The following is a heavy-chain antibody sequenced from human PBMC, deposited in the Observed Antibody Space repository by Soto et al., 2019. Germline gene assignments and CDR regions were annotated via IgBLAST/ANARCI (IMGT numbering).Heavy chain of an antibody. Sequence: PGESLKISCQDSGNSFTSDWISWVRQMPGKGLEWMGRIDPSDSETDYSPSFQDRVTISVGRSISTAYLQWSSLKASDTAIYYCARHGLGSGSTGYYGIDVWGQGTTVTVSS. CDR2: IDPSDSET. CDR1: GNSFTSDW. CDR3: ARHGLGSGSTGYYGIDV. D-gene: IGHD3-10*01. V-gene: IGHV5-10-1*01. J-gene: IGHJ6*02.